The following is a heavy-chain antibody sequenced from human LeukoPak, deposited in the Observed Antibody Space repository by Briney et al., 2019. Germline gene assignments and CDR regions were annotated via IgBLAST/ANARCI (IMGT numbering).Heavy chain of an antibody. D-gene: IGHD1-1*01. CDR3: ARGGWNVGEQASHEAFDI. Sequence: ASVKVSCKASGYTFTGYYMHWVRQAPGQGLEWMGSINPNSGGTNYAQKFQGRVTMTRNTSISTAYMELSRLRSDDTAVYYCARGGWNVGEQASHEAFDIWGQGTMVTVSS. J-gene: IGHJ3*02. CDR1: GYTFTGYY. V-gene: IGHV1-2*02. CDR2: INPNSGGT.